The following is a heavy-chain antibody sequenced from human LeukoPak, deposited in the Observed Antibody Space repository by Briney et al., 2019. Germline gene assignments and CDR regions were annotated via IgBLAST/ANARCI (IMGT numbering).Heavy chain of an antibody. V-gene: IGHV3-21*01. CDR2: ISSDSKYI. CDR3: ARGSQGDYAY. CDR1: RVTFSGYT. D-gene: IGHD4-17*01. J-gene: IGHJ4*02. Sequence: GGSLRLSCTASRVTFSGYTMNWVRQAPGKGLEWVSSISSDSKYILYADPVKGRFTISRDNAKGSLYLQMNSLRAEDTAVYFCARGSQGDYAYWGQGILVTVSS.